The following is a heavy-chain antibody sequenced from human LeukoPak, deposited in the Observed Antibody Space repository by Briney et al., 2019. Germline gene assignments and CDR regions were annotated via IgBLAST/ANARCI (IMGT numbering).Heavy chain of an antibody. Sequence: GGSLRLSCAASGFTFSSNAMTWVHQAPGKGLECVSAITAGGGTTYYADSVKGRFTISRDNSRNTLYLQLNNPRADDTALYYCAKAYGTNGYYQLPIDFWGRGTLVTVSS. CDR3: AKAYGTNGYYQLPIDF. CDR1: GFTFSSNA. D-gene: IGHD3-22*01. CDR2: ITAGGGTT. J-gene: IGHJ4*02. V-gene: IGHV3-23*01.